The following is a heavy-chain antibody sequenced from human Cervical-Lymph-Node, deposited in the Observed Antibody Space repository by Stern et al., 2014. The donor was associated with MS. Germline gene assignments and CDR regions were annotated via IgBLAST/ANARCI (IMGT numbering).Heavy chain of an antibody. D-gene: IGHD3-10*01. Sequence: QVQLMQSGAEVKKPGASVKVSCKASGHTFAVHWVRQAPGQRLEWMGRICAGNGDTSYSQKYQGRVTITRDTFASTAYMELRSLRSEDTAVYCCTSLSGPLDSWGQGTLVTVSS. CDR1: GHTFA. CDR3: TSLSGPLDS. V-gene: IGHV1-3*01. CDR2: ICAGNGDT. J-gene: IGHJ5*01.